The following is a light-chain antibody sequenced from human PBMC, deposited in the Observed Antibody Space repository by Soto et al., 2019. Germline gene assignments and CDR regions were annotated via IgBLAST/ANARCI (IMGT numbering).Light chain of an antibody. CDR2: GAS. CDR3: QQYGETPWT. Sequence: EVVLTQSPDTLSLSPGVRATLSCRASQSVGSTYLAWYQQKPGQAPRLLIFGASSRATGIADRFSGSGSGTDFTLTISRLEHEDFDVYYCQQYGETPWTLGQGTKVDIK. J-gene: IGKJ1*01. CDR1: QSVGSTY. V-gene: IGKV3-20*01.